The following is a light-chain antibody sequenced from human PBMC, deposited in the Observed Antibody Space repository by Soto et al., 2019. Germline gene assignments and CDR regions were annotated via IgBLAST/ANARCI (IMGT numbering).Light chain of an antibody. Sequence: DIQMTQSPSTLSASVGDRVTITCRASQSISSWLAWYQQKPGKAPKLLIYDASSLESGVPSRFSGSGSGTEFTLTISSLQPDDVATYYCQQYNSYRYTFGQGTKVDIK. CDR3: QQYNSYRYT. J-gene: IGKJ2*01. CDR2: DAS. V-gene: IGKV1-5*01. CDR1: QSISSW.